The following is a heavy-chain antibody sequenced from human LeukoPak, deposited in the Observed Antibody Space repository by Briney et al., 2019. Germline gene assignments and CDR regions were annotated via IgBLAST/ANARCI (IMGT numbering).Heavy chain of an antibody. D-gene: IGHD6-13*01. CDR3: ARGCTIAAADCDAFDI. CDR1: GFTFSSYS. V-gene: IGHV3-21*01. CDR2: ISSSSSFI. Sequence: PGGSLRLSCAASGFTFSSYSMNWVRQAPGKGLEWVSSISSSSSFIYYADSVKGRFTISRDNAKNSLYLQMNSLRAEDTAVYYCARGCTIAAADCDAFDIWGQGTMVTVSS. J-gene: IGHJ3*02.